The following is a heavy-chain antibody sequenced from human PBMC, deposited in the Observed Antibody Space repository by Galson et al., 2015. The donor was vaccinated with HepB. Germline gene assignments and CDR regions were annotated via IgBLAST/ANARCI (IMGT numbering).Heavy chain of an antibody. J-gene: IGHJ4*02. D-gene: IGHD1-26*01. Sequence: SVKVSCKASGYTFTSYYMHWVRQAPGQGLEWMGIINPSGGSASYAQKFQGRVTMTRDTSTSTVYMELSSLRSEDPAVYYCAGGDSGWGIVGATPFDYWGQGTLVTVSS. CDR1: GYTFTSYY. CDR2: INPSGGSA. V-gene: IGHV1-46*01. CDR3: AGGDSGWGIVGATPFDY.